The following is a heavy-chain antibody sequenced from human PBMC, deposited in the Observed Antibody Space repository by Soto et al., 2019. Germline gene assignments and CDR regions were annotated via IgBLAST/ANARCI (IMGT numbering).Heavy chain of an antibody. CDR1: GGSISSSSYY. D-gene: IGHD4-17*01. CDR3: ARQEWDDYGDSSTLFDY. V-gene: IGHV4-39*01. Sequence: SETLSLTCTVSGGSISSSSYYWGWIRQPPGKGLEWIGSIYYSGSTYYNPSLKSRVTISVDTSKNQFSLKLSSVTAADTAVYYCARQEWDDYGDSSTLFDYWGQGTLVTVS. CDR2: IYYSGST. J-gene: IGHJ4*02.